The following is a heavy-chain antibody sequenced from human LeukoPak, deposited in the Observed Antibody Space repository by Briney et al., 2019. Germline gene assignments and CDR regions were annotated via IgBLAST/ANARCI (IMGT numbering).Heavy chain of an antibody. CDR1: GFTFSDYA. CDR3: AGYHWNSGVVY. CDR2: ISRSGDTI. Sequence: PGGSLRLSCAASGFTFSDYARSWIRQAPGQGLEWVSYISRSGDTIDYADSVKGRFSISRDNAKNSLYLQMNSLRAEDTAVYYCAGYHWNSGVVYWGQGTLVTVSS. J-gene: IGHJ4*02. V-gene: IGHV3-11*01. D-gene: IGHD1-7*01.